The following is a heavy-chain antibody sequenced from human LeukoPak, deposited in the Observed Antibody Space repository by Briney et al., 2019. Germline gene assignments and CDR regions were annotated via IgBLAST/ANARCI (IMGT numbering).Heavy chain of an antibody. CDR3: ASAGVGATTDY. CDR1: GGSISSSNW. V-gene: IGHV4-4*02. Sequence: PSGTLSLTCAVSGGSISSSNWWNWVRQPPGKGLEWIGEINHSGSTNYNPSLKSRVTISVDTPKNQFSLKLSSVTAADTAVYYCASAGVGATTDYWGQGTLVTVSS. D-gene: IGHD1-26*01. CDR2: INHSGST. J-gene: IGHJ4*02.